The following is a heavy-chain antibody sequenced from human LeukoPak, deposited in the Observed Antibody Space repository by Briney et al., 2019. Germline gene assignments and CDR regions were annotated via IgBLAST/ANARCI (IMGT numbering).Heavy chain of an antibody. J-gene: IGHJ4*01. D-gene: IGHD1-14*01. CDR1: GIILTNYA. Sequence: GASLRLCCAASGIILTNYAVSWVRQAPGKGLEWVAAISDSGTLDYADSVRGRFIISRDISKKMVYLQMNSLRAEDTAIYYCAKVNWARSTDHDDYWGRGTLVTVSS. CDR3: AKVNWARSTDHDDY. V-gene: IGHV3-23*01. CDR2: ISDSGTL.